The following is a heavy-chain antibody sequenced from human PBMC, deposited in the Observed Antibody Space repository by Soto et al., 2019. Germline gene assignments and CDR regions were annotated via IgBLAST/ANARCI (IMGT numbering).Heavy chain of an antibody. CDR3: AKDWVGGSNKYYFEY. J-gene: IGHJ4*02. Sequence: QVQLVESGGGEVRPGRSLRLSCVASGFTFRDYGMHWVRQAPGKGLEWVAGIAHHGLKEHYADSVKGRFIISRDNSKKTVYRQLNSLRGVDTAVYYCAKDWVGGSNKYYFEYWGQGTLVTVSS. D-gene: IGHD1-26*01. CDR1: GFTFRDYG. CDR2: IAHHGLKE. V-gene: IGHV3-30*18.